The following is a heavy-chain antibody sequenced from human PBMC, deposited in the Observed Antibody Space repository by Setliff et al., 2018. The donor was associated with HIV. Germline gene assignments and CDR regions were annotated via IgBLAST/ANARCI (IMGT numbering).Heavy chain of an antibody. CDR2: IMSILRIA. D-gene: IGHD6-19*01. V-gene: IGHV1-69*10. Sequence: ASVKVSCKASGGSFTSFAISWGRQAPGQGLEWMGGIMSILRIANYAQKFQGRVSMTTDTSTSTAYMEMKSLTSDDTAVYYCARMLGSSGWYVYWGQGTLVTVSS. J-gene: IGHJ4*02. CDR3: ARMLGSSGWYVY. CDR1: GGSFTSFA.